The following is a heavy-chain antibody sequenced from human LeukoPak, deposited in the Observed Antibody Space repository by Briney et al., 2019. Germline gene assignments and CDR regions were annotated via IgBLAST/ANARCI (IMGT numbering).Heavy chain of an antibody. CDR1: GFTFSGYA. J-gene: IGHJ4*02. V-gene: IGHV3-23*01. D-gene: IGHD5-24*01. CDR2: ISGSGGST. Sequence: GGSLRLSCAASGFTFSGYAMSWVRQAPGKGLEWVSAISGSGGSTYYADSVKGRFTVSRDNAKNSLNLQMNSLRAEDTAVYYCARDGYNWAYWGQGTLVTVSS. CDR3: ARDGYNWAY.